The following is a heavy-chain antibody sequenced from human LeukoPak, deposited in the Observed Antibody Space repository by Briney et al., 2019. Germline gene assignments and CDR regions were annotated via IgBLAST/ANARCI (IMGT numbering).Heavy chain of an antibody. Sequence: SETLSLTCTVSGPSISGSGYYWGWIRQPPGKGLEWIGNIYYSGSTYYNASLQSRVTISIDTSKNQFSLRLNSVTAADTAMYYCAKSGGYGLIDYWGQGTLVTVSS. CDR3: AKSGGYGLIDY. J-gene: IGHJ4*02. D-gene: IGHD1-26*01. CDR1: GPSISGSGYY. V-gene: IGHV4-39*01. CDR2: IYYSGST.